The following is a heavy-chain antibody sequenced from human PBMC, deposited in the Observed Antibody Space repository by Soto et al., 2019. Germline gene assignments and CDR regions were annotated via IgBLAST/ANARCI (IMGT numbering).Heavy chain of an antibody. D-gene: IGHD3-9*01. CDR2: IYYRGNA. CDR3: ARLEGLATISYYFDF. Sequence: QLQLQESGPGLVKPSETLSLTCSVSDDSINSDKYYWGWIRQPPGKGLEWIGSIYYRGNAYYNPSLQTRVTISLDKSKSQSSRKRNSVTAADSAVYFCARLEGLATISYYFDFWGPGALVTVSS. V-gene: IGHV4-39*01. CDR1: DDSINSDKYY. J-gene: IGHJ4*02.